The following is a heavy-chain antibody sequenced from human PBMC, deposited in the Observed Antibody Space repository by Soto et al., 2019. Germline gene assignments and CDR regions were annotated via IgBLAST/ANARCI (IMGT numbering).Heavy chain of an antibody. J-gene: IGHJ4*02. CDR3: AKDSVFEYSFGQHGFDS. V-gene: IGHV3-30*18. CDR1: GFSFSSYG. Sequence: QEQLVESGGGVVQPGTSLRLSCGASGFSFSSYGMHWVRQAPGKGLEWVAFITYDGSDTYYVDSVKGRFTVSRHNSKNTLYLQMNSPKPEDTSIYYCAKDSVFEYSFGQHGFDSWGQGTLVTVSS. CDR2: ITYDGSDT. D-gene: IGHD4-4*01.